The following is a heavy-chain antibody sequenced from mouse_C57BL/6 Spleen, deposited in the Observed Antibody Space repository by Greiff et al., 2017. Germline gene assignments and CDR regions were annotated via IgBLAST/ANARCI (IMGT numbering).Heavy chain of an antibody. J-gene: IGHJ4*01. V-gene: IGHV1-69*01. D-gene: IGHD1-1*01. CDR2: IDPSDSYT. Sequence: QVQLQQPGAELVMPGASVKLSCKASGYTFTSYWMHWVKQRPGQGLEWIGEIDPSDSYTNYNQKFKGKSTLTVDKSSSTAYMQLSSLTSEDSAVDYCASRYYGSSHYYAMDYWGQGTSVTVSS. CDR1: GYTFTSYW. CDR3: ASRYYGSSHYYAMDY.